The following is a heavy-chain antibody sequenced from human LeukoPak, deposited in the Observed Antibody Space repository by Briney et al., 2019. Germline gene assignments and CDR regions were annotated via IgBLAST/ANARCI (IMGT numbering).Heavy chain of an antibody. J-gene: IGHJ4*02. CDR1: GYTFTSYD. CDR2: MNPNSGNT. Sequence: ASVKVSCKASGYTFTSYDINWVRQATGQGLEWMGWMNPNSGNTGYAQKFQGRVTMTRDTSISTAYMELSRLRSDDTAVYYCARGEGYCSAGTCECTDYWGQGTLVTVSS. V-gene: IGHV1-8*01. CDR3: ARGEGYCSAGTCECTDY. D-gene: IGHD2-15*01.